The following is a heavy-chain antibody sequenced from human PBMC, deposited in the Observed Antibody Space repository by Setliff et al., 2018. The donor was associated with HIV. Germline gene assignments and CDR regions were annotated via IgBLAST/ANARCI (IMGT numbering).Heavy chain of an antibody. Sequence: SETLSLTCTVSGGSISSHCWSWIRQSPGKALEWIGYIYSSGSIIYNPSLKSRVTMSVDTSKNQFSRKLSSVTAADTAVYYCNIYYYYYMDVWGKGTTVTVAS. V-gene: IGHV4-59*11. CDR3: NIYYYYYMDV. CDR1: GGSISSHC. CDR2: IYSSGSI. J-gene: IGHJ6*03.